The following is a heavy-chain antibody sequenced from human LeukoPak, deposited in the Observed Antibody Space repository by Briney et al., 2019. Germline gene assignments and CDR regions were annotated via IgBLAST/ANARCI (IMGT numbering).Heavy chain of an antibody. Sequence: PSETLSLTCTVSGYSISSGYYWGWIRQPPGKGLEWIGSIYHSGSTYYNPSLKSRVTISVDTSKNQFSLSLSSVTAADTAVYYCARQSGDYSYFGGFYFDYWGQGTLVIVSS. J-gene: IGHJ4*02. D-gene: IGHD4-11*01. V-gene: IGHV4-38-2*02. CDR1: GYSISSGYY. CDR2: IYHSGST. CDR3: ARQSGDYSYFGGFYFDY.